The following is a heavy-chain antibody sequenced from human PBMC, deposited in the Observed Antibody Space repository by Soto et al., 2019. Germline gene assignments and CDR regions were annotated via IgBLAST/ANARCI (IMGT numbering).Heavy chain of an antibody. D-gene: IGHD2-21*02. CDR3: ARDFSQYHYCGGDCYYY. Sequence: ASVKVSCKASGGTFSSYTISWVRQAPGQGLEWMGRIIPILGIANYAQKFQGRVTITADKSTSTAYMELSSLRSEDTAVYYCARDFSQYHYCGGDCYYYWGQGTLVTVSS. J-gene: IGHJ4*02. CDR1: GGTFSSYT. CDR2: IIPILGIA. V-gene: IGHV1-69*04.